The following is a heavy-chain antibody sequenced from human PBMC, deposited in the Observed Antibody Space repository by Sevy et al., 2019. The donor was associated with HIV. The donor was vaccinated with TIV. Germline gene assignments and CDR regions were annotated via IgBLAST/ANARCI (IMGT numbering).Heavy chain of an antibody. V-gene: IGHV3-9*01. J-gene: IGHJ4*02. Sequence: GGSLRLSCAASGFTFDDYAMHWVRQAPGKGLEWVSGISWNSGSIGYADSVKGRFTISRDNAKNSLYLQMNSLRAEDTALYYCAKATMGYCSSTSCPFDYWGQGTLVTVSS. CDR2: ISWNSGSI. CDR1: GFTFDDYA. CDR3: AKATMGYCSSTSCPFDY. D-gene: IGHD2-2*01.